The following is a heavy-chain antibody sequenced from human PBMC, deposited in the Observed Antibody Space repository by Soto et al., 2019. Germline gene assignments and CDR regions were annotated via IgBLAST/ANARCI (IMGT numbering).Heavy chain of an antibody. V-gene: IGHV4-4*02. CDR3: MRDRGAGSYTGFDY. Sequence: QVQLQQSGPGLVEPSGTLSLACVVSGGSVSSNNWWNWGRQSPGKGLEWIGEIYHTGSTNYNPSLKIRVPLSVDTSQNEVSLKMSYVTAADTAVYYCMRDRGAGSYTGFDYWGQGTLVTVSS. CDR2: IYHTGST. CDR1: GGSVSSNNW. D-gene: IGHD3-16*02. J-gene: IGHJ4*02.